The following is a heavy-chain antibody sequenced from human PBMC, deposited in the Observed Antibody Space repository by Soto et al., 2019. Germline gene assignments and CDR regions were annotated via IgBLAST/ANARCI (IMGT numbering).Heavy chain of an antibody. CDR1: GGSISSGDYY. D-gene: IGHD5-12*01. Sequence: SETLSLTCTVSGGSISSGDYYWSWIHQPPGKGLEWIGYIYYSGSTYYNPSLKSRVTISVDTSKNQFSLKLSSVTAADTAVYYCARDGYSGYDSDYGMDVWGHGTTVTVSS. CDR2: IYYSGST. CDR3: ARDGYSGYDSDYGMDV. V-gene: IGHV4-30-4*01. J-gene: IGHJ6*02.